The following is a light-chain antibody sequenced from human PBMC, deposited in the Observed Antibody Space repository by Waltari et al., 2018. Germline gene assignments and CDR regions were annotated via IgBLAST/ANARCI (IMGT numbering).Light chain of an antibody. J-gene: IGLJ2*01. V-gene: IGLV10-54*04. CDR1: GNNVGNRG. CDR3: SAWDSSLSAWV. CDR2: RDN. Sequence: QAGLTQPPSVSNDLRQTATLTCTGNGNNVGNRGAAWLQQHQGHPPKLLSYRDNNRPSGIAERFSASRSGDTASLTITGLQPEDEADYYCSAWDSSLSAWVFGGGTRLTVL.